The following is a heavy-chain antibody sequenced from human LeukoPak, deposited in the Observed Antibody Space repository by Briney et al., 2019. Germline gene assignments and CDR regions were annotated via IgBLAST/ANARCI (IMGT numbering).Heavy chain of an antibody. CDR2: IIPIFGTA. CDR1: GGTFSSYA. CDR3: ATSPILIAVAGSIDY. Sequence: SVKVSCRASGGTFSSYAISWVRQAPGQGLEWMGGIIPIFGTANYAQKFQGRVTMTEDTSTDTAYMELSSLRSEDTAVYYCATSPILIAVAGSIDYWGQGTLVTVSS. V-gene: IGHV1-69*06. D-gene: IGHD6-19*01. J-gene: IGHJ4*02.